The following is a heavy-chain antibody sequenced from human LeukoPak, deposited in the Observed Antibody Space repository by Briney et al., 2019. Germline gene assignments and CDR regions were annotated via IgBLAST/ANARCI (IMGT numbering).Heavy chain of an antibody. J-gene: IGHJ6*02. CDR2: IGTAGDT. Sequence: GGSLRLSCAASGFTFSNYDMHWVRQATGKGLEWVSAIGTAGDTYYPGSVKGRFTIFRENAKNSLYLQMNSLRAGDTAVYYCARGPATVTASYYYYGMDVWGQGTTVTVSS. CDR3: ARGPATVTASYYYYGMDV. D-gene: IGHD4-17*01. CDR1: GFTFSNYD. V-gene: IGHV3-13*01.